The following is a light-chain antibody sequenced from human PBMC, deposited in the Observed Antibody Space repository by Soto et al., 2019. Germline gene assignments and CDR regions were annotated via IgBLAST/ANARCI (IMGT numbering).Light chain of an antibody. CDR2: EGT. Sequence: QSALTQPASVSGSPGQSITISCTVSNSDVGSYDLVSWYQQHPDKAPKLIIFEGTKRPSGVSSRFSGSKSGNTASLTISGLQAEDEADYYCCSYTGTTTHYVFGSGTKVTVL. CDR1: NSDVGSYDL. J-gene: IGLJ1*01. CDR3: CSYTGTTTHYV. V-gene: IGLV2-23*01.